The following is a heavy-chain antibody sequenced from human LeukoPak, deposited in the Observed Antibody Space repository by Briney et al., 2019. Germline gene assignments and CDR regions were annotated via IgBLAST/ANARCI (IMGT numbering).Heavy chain of an antibody. CDR3: ARRYYYDSSGRDPFDC. Sequence: KSSETLSLTCTVPVGSISSSSYYWVWIRQPPGKGLEWIGSIYYSGNTYYNPSLKSRVSISLDTSKNQFSLKLSSVTAADTAVYYCARRYYYDSSGRDPFDCWGQGTLVTVSS. J-gene: IGHJ4*02. D-gene: IGHD3-22*01. CDR1: VGSISSSSYY. CDR2: IYYSGNT. V-gene: IGHV4-39*01.